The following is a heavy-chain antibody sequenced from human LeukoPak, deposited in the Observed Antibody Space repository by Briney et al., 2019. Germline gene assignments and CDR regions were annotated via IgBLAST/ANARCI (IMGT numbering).Heavy chain of an antibody. D-gene: IGHD7-27*01. Sequence: GGSLRLSCVVSGFTVSSNYMSWVRQAPGRGVQWVSVLYSGGSKKYADSVKGRFTTSRDNTKNTLYLQMNSRRAEDTAVYYCATDLTGDAYFDYWGQGTLVTVSS. V-gene: IGHV3-66*01. J-gene: IGHJ4*02. CDR2: LYSGGSK. CDR3: ATDLTGDAYFDY. CDR1: GFTVSSNY.